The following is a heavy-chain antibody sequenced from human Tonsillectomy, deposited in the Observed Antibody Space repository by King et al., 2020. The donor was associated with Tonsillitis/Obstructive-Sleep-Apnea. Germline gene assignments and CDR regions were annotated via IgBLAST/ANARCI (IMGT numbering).Heavy chain of an antibody. CDR2: INPNSGGT. V-gene: IGHV1-2*06. Sequence: HGQLVQSGAEVKKPGASVKVSCKASGYTFTDYFMHWVRQAPGQGLEWMGRINPNSGGTNFAQKFQGRVTMTRDTSISTAYMELSRLISDDTAVYYCAKAGTVIPGSGWFDPWGQGTLVTVSS. J-gene: IGHJ5*02. CDR3: AKAGTVIPGSGWFDP. D-gene: IGHD3-10*01. CDR1: GYTFTDYF.